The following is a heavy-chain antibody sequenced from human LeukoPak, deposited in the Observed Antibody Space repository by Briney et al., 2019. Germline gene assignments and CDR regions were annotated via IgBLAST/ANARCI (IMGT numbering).Heavy chain of an antibody. J-gene: IGHJ4*02. CDR3: AKEGYYDILTGHYFDY. D-gene: IGHD3-9*01. CDR2: IYSVGST. V-gene: IGHV3-66*01. Sequence: GGSLRLSCAASGFTVSSNYMSWVRQAPGKGLEWVSGIYSVGSTYYADSVKSRFTISRDNSKNTLYLQMNSLRAEDTAVYYCAKEGYYDILTGHYFDYWGQGTLVTVSS. CDR1: GFTVSSNY.